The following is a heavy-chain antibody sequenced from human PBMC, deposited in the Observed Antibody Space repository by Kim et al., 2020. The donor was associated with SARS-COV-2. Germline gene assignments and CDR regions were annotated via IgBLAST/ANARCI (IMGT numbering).Heavy chain of an antibody. CDR3: ARGRIVGGTTGWNYYYGMDV. J-gene: IGHJ6*02. Sequence: GGSLRLSCAASGFTFSSYAMHWVRQAPGKGLEWVAVISYDGSNKYYADSVKGRFTISRDNSKNTLYLQMNSLRAEDTAVYYCARGRIVGGTTGWNYYYGMDVWGQGTTVTVSS. V-gene: IGHV3-30*04. CDR1: GFTFSSYA. D-gene: IGHD1-26*01. CDR2: ISYDGSNK.